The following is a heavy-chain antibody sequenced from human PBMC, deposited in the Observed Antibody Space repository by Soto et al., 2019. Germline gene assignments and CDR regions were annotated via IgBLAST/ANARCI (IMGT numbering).Heavy chain of an antibody. CDR1: GGTFSSYA. V-gene: IGHV1-69*12. CDR2: IIPIFGTA. D-gene: IGHD6-13*01. Sequence: QVQLVQSGAEVKKPGSSVKVSCKASGGTFSSYAISWVRQAPGQGLELMGGIIPIFGTANYAQKFQGRVTIAADESTSTAYMELSSLRSDDTAVYYCASPAAGTGSYYYGMDVWGQGTTVTVSS. CDR3: ASPAAGTGSYYYGMDV. J-gene: IGHJ6*02.